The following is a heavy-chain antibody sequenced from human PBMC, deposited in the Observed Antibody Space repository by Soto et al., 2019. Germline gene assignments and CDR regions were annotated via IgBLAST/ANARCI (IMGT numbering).Heavy chain of an antibody. Sequence: EVQLVESGGGLVQPGGSLKLSCAASGFIVSGFGIHWVRQASGKGLEWVGRIRDKGNNYATTYAASMKGRFTISRDDSETRAFLKRQSLMREDTAVYYCARSRPGWGALDYWGQGTLVTVSS. D-gene: IGHD3-16*01. CDR1: GFIVSGFG. CDR3: ARSRPGWGALDY. V-gene: IGHV3-73*02. CDR2: IRDKGNNYAT. J-gene: IGHJ4*02.